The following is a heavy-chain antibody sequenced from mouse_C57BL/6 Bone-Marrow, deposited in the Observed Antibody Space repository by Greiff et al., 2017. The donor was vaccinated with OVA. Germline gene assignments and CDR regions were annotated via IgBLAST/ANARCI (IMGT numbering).Heavy chain of an antibody. CDR2: ISGGGGNT. Sequence: EVQLVESGGGLVKPGGSLKLSCAASGFTFSSYTMSWVRQTPEKRLAWVATISGGGGNTYYPDSVKGRFTISRDNAKNTLYLQMSSLRSEDTALYYCARQGYYGSSSYYFDDWGQGTTLTVSS. J-gene: IGHJ2*01. CDR1: GFTFSSYT. D-gene: IGHD1-1*01. V-gene: IGHV5-9*01. CDR3: ARQGYYGSSSYYFDD.